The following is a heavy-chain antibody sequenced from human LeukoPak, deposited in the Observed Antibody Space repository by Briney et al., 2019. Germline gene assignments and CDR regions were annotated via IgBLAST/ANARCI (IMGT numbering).Heavy chain of an antibody. CDR2: IYYSGST. J-gene: IGHJ2*01. D-gene: IGHD5-24*01. CDR3: ARGRIDGYNLYWYFDL. Sequence: SETLSLTYTVSGGSISSSSYYWGWIRQPPGKGLEWIGSIYYSGSTYYNPSLKSRVTISVDTSKNQFSLKLSSVTAADTAVYYCARGRIDGYNLYWYFDLWGRGTLVTVSS. CDR1: GGSISSSSYY. V-gene: IGHV4-39*01.